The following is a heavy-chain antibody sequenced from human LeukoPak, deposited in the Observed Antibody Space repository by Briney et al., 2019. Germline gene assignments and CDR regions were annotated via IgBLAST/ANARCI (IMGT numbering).Heavy chain of an antibody. CDR3: ARDGRITMVRGVIVGWFDP. J-gene: IGHJ5*02. Sequence: GGSLRLSCEASGFTFSAYAMTWVRQAPGKGLEWVAVIWYDGSNKYYADSVKGRFTISRDNSKNTLYLQMNSLRAEDTAVYYCARDGRITMVRGVIVGWFDPWGQGTLVTVSS. CDR1: GFTFSAYA. V-gene: IGHV3-33*07. D-gene: IGHD3-10*01. CDR2: IWYDGSNK.